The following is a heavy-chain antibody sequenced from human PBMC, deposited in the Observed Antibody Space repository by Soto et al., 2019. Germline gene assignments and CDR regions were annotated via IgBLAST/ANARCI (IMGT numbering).Heavy chain of an antibody. J-gene: IGHJ4*02. CDR2: ISGSGGST. Sequence: GGSLRRSCAASGFTFSSYAMSWVRQAPGKGLEWVSAISGSGGSTYYADSVKGRFTISRDNSKNTLYLQMKSLRAEDTAVYYCAKVRSLGELSLIDYWGQGTLVTVSS. V-gene: IGHV3-23*01. CDR3: AKVRSLGELSLIDY. D-gene: IGHD3-10*01. CDR1: GFTFSSYA.